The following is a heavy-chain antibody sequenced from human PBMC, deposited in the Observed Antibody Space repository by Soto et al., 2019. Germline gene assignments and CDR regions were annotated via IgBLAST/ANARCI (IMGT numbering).Heavy chain of an antibody. D-gene: IGHD6-19*01. Sequence: EVQLVESGGGLVQPGGSLRLSCAASGFTFSSYSMHWVRQAPGKGLEWVSYISSSSSTIYYADSVKGRFTISRDNAKNSMYMQKNRLRAEDTDVYYLERGVAGTVNDAFDIWGQGTMVTVSS. CDR3: ERGVAGTVNDAFDI. CDR1: GFTFSSYS. J-gene: IGHJ3*02. V-gene: IGHV3-48*01. CDR2: ISSSSSTI.